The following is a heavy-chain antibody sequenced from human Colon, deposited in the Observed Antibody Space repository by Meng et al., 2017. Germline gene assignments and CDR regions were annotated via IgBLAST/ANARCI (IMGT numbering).Heavy chain of an antibody. CDR3: TNERLTH. CDR1: GFTFTDHW. D-gene: IGHD1-1*01. V-gene: IGHV3-74*01. Sequence: GGSLRLSCTASGFTFTDHWMHWVRQGPGKGLVWVSRVDPDENYPRYADSVKGRFTISRDNAKNTVFLQMNSLRAEDTGLYFCTNERLTHWGQGAQVTVSS. J-gene: IGHJ1*01. CDR2: VDPDENYP.